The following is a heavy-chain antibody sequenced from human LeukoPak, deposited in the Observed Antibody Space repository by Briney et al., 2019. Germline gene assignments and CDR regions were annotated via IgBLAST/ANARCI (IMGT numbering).Heavy chain of an antibody. J-gene: IGHJ6*03. D-gene: IGHD2-8*01. CDR3: ARHLGQYAGGDYYYYYMDV. CDR2: IKQDGSEK. CDR1: GFTFSSYW. Sequence: GGSLRLSCAASGFTFSSYWMSWVRQAPGKGLEWVANIKQDGSEKYYVDSVKGRFTISRDNAKNSLYLQMNSLRAEDTAVYYCARHLGQYAGGDYYYYYMDVWGKGTTVTVSS. V-gene: IGHV3-7*01.